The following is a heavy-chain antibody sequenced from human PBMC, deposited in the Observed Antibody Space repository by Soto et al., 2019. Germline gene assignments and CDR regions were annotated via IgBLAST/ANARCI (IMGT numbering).Heavy chain of an antibody. CDR1: GFTFSSYA. D-gene: IGHD6-13*01. CDR2: ISGSGGST. V-gene: IGHV3-23*01. J-gene: IGHJ3*02. CDR3: AKDKYSSSINRVDAFDI. Sequence: PGGSLRLSCAASGFTFSSYAMSWVRQAPGKGLEWVSAISGSGGSTYYADSVKGRFTISRDNSKNTLYLQMNSLRAEDTAVYYCAKDKYSSSINRVDAFDIWGQGTMVTVSS.